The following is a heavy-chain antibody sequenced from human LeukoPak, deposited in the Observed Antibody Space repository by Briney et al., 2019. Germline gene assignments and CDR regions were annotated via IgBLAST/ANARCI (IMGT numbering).Heavy chain of an antibody. Sequence: KTSETLSLTCTVSGGSISSYYWSWIRQPPGKGLEWIGYIYYSGSTNYNPSLKSRVTISVDTSKNQFSLKLSSVTAADTAVYYCARDSPFVYYDSSSQYDYRGQGTLVTVSS. CDR3: ARDSPFVYYDSSSQYDY. J-gene: IGHJ4*02. CDR2: IYYSGST. V-gene: IGHV4-59*01. D-gene: IGHD3-22*01. CDR1: GGSISSYY.